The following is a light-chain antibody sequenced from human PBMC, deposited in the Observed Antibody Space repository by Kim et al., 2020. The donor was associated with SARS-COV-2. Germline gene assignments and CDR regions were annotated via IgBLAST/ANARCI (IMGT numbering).Light chain of an antibody. Sequence: IVMTQSPATLSVFPGERATLSCRANQGVSRNLAWYQQKPGQAPRLLIYGASTRATGIPARFSGSGSGTEFTLTISGLQSEDFAVYYCHQYDTWPTLGQGTKLEI. V-gene: IGKV3-15*01. CDR3: HQYDTWPT. CDR1: QGVSRN. J-gene: IGKJ2*01. CDR2: GAS.